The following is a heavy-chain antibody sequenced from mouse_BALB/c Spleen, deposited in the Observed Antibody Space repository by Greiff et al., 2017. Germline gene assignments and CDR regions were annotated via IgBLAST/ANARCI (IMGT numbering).Heavy chain of an antibody. CDR3: AREPPTDYYAMDY. CDR2: IWSGGST. Sequence: VQGVESGPGLVQPSQSLSITCTVSGFSLTSYGVHWVRQSPGKGLEWLGVIWSGGSTDYNAAFISRLSISKDNSKSQVFFKMNSLQANDTAIYYCAREPPTDYYAMDYWGQGTSVTVSS. J-gene: IGHJ4*01. CDR1: GFSLTSYG. V-gene: IGHV2-2*02. D-gene: IGHD6-1*01.